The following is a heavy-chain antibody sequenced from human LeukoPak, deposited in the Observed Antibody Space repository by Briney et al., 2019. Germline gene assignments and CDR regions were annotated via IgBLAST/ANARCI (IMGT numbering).Heavy chain of an antibody. Sequence: ASVKVSCKASGYTFTGYYMHWVRQAPGQGLEWMGWISAYNGNTNYAQKLQGRVTVTTDTSTSTAYMELRSLRSDDTAVYYCARDFRSGYDLFDYWGQGTLVTVSS. CDR3: ARDFRSGYDLFDY. CDR1: GYTFTGYY. D-gene: IGHD5-12*01. V-gene: IGHV1-18*04. CDR2: ISAYNGNT. J-gene: IGHJ4*02.